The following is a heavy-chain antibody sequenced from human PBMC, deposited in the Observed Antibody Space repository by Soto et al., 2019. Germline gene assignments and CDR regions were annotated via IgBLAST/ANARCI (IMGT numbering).Heavy chain of an antibody. CDR2: MQPGDSVI. CDR1: GYSFTNHW. J-gene: IGHJ6*02. V-gene: IGHV5-51*01. CDR3: VSQMPGEYGMEV. Sequence: EVQLVQSGAEVKKPGESLKMSCKASGYSFTNHWIGWVRQMPGKGLEWMGTMQPGDSVIMYSPSFQGQVTISADKSITTAYLQWSSLRASDSAIYYCVSQMPGEYGMEVWGQGTTVTVSS. D-gene: IGHD3-10*01.